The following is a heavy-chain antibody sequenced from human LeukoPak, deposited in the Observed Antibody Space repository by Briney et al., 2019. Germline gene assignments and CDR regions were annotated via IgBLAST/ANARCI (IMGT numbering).Heavy chain of an antibody. D-gene: IGHD3-16*02. J-gene: IGHJ4*02. CDR2: IYPGDSDT. Sequence: GESLKISCKGSEYSFTNYWIGWVRQMPGKGLEWMGIIYPGDSDTRYSPSFQGQVTISADKSISTAYLQWSSLKASDTALYYCARLRSSYTSHFDYWGQGTLVTVSS. CDR1: EYSFTNYW. CDR3: ARLRSSYTSHFDY. V-gene: IGHV5-51*01.